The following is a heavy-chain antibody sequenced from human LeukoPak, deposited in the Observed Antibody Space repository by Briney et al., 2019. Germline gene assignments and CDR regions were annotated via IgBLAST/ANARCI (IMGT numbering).Heavy chain of an antibody. V-gene: IGHV3-21*01. CDR3: ASIAVAGTGSY. CDR2: ISSSSSYI. CDR1: EFTFSSYS. Sequence: GGSLRLSCAASEFTFSSYSMNWVRQAPGKGLEWVSSISSSSSYIYYADSVKGRFTISRDNAKNSLYLQMNSLRAEDTAVYYCASIAVAGTGSYWGQGTLVTVSS. D-gene: IGHD6-19*01. J-gene: IGHJ4*02.